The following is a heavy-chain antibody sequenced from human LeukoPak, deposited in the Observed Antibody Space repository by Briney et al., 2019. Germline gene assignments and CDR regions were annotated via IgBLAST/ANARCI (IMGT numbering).Heavy chain of an antibody. CDR3: ARREDGFWRGFEVGGGDAFDI. D-gene: IGHD3-3*01. V-gene: IGHV1-18*01. Sequence: GASVKVSCKASGYTFTSYGISWVRQAPGQGLEWMGWISAYNGNTNYAQKLQGRVTMTTDTSTSTAYMELRSLRSDDTAVYYCARREDGFWRGFEVGGGDAFDIWGQGTMVTVSS. J-gene: IGHJ3*02. CDR2: ISAYNGNT. CDR1: GYTFTSYG.